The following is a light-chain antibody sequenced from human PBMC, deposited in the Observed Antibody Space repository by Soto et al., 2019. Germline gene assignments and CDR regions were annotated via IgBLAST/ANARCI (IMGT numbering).Light chain of an antibody. V-gene: IGKV3-11*01. CDR2: DAS. J-gene: IGKJ5*01. Sequence: EIVLTQSPATLSLSPGERATLSCRASRSVSRYLAWYQQKPGQAPTLLIYDASYRATGIPARFSGSGSGTDFTLTINSLAPEDFAVYYCQQRSNWITFGQGTRLETK. CDR3: QQRSNWIT. CDR1: RSVSRY.